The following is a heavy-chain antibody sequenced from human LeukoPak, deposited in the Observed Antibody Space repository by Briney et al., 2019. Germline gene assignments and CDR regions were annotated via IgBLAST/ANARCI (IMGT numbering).Heavy chain of an antibody. J-gene: IGHJ4*02. D-gene: IGHD5-18*01. CDR1: GGSFSGYY. Sequence: SETLSLTCAVYGGSFSGYYWSWIRQPPGKGLEWIGEINHSGSTNYNPSLKSRVTISVDTSKNQFSLKLSSVTAADTAVCYCANRGHGYRGGFADWGQGTLVTVSS. V-gene: IGHV4-34*01. CDR3: ANRGHGYRGGFAD. CDR2: INHSGST.